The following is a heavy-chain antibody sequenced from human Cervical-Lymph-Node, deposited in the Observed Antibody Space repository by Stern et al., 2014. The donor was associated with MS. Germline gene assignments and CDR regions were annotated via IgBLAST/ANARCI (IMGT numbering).Heavy chain of an antibody. CDR1: GFVFRRYA. V-gene: IGHV3-30*04. CDR3: AKGGSGSYLD. D-gene: IGHD1-26*01. J-gene: IGHJ4*02. Sequence: VQLVESGGGVVQPGRSLRLSCAASGFVFRRYALHWVRQAPGKGLEWVALISYDGRDKYYTDSVKGRFTVSRDNSNNTVDLEMNSLRLEDTAVYYCAKGGSGSYLDWGQGSPVTVSS. CDR2: ISYDGRDK.